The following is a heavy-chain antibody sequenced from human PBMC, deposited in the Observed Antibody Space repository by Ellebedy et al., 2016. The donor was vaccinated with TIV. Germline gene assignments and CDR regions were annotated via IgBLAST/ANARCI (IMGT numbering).Heavy chain of an antibody. CDR3: ARDSGAFDI. CDR1: GGSISSHY. V-gene: IGHV4-59*11. J-gene: IGHJ3*02. CDR2: IYYSGST. Sequence: GSLRLXXTVSGGSISSHYWTWIRQPPGKGLEWIGYIYYSGSTNYNPSLKSRVTISVDTSKNQFSLKLSSVTAADTAVYYCARDSGAFDIWGQGTMVTVSS. D-gene: IGHD3-10*01.